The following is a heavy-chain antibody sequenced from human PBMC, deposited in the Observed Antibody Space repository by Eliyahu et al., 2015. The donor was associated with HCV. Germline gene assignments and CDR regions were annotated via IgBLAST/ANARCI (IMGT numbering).Heavy chain of an antibody. J-gene: IGHJ3*02. D-gene: IGHD2-15*01. CDR1: GGPXSXGDYY. Sequence: QVQLQESGPGLVKPSQTLSLTCTVSGGPXSXGDYYWSWIRQLPGKGLEWIGYVSYSGGTSYNPSLQSRITISVDTSKNEFSLKLRSVTAADTAVYYCAKLWEDISRAGAFDIWGQGTMVTVSS. CDR2: VSYSGGT. V-gene: IGHV4-31*03. CDR3: AKLWEDISRAGAFDI.